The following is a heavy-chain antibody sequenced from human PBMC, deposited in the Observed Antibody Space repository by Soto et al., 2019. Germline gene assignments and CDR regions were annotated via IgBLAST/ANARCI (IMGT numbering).Heavy chain of an antibody. V-gene: IGHV3-21*01. CDR2: INPSSSHI. CDR1: GFTFSTYH. J-gene: IGHJ3*01. Sequence: EVQLVESGGGLVMPGGSLRLSCAASGFTFSTYHMNWVRQAPGKGLEWVSSINPSSSHIYYADSVRGRFTISRDNSKNSMDLPMNSRRTEDAAVYYCARGYCGGGGCYLRRDAIDVWGQGTMVTVSS. D-gene: IGHD2-15*01. CDR3: ARGYCGGGGCYLRRDAIDV.